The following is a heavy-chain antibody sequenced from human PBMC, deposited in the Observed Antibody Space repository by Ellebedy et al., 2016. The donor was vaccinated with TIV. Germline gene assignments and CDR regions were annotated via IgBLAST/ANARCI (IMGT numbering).Heavy chain of an antibody. CDR3: ARKIPDSKSIDN. CDR1: GGSISSSSYY. D-gene: IGHD3-22*01. CDR2: IYYSGNT. Sequence: MPSETLSLTCIVSGGSISSSSYYWGWIRQPPGKGLEWIGSIYYSGNTYYNPSLESRLTISADMSKNQFSLKVSSVTAADTAVYYCARKIPDSKSIDNWGQGTLVTVSS. J-gene: IGHJ4*02. V-gene: IGHV4-39*01.